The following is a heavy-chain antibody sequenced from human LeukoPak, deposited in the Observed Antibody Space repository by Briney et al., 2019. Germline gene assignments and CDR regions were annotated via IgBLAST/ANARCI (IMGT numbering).Heavy chain of an antibody. CDR3: AREVESWFGDLLSYFDS. CDR1: GFSIGTGYS. CDR2: IYHRGNT. Sequence: PSETLSLTCSVSGFSIGTGYSWGWIRQPPGKGLEWIGTIYHRGNTYYNPSLMSRVTISLDTSKNQFSLRLTSVTAADTAPYYCAREVESWFGDLLSYFDSWGQGTQVTVSS. V-gene: IGHV4-38-2*02. J-gene: IGHJ4*02. D-gene: IGHD3-10*01.